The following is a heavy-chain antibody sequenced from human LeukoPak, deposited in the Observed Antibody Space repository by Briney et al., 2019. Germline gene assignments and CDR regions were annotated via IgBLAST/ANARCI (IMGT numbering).Heavy chain of an antibody. CDR3: AREGSAFDI. Sequence: PETLSLTCTVSGGSISSYSWSWIRQPAGKGLEWIGRIFASGSTKYNPSLKSRVTMSVETSKKQFSLKLSSVTAADTAVYYCAREGSAFDIWGQGTMVTVSS. V-gene: IGHV4-4*07. CDR1: GGSISSYS. CDR2: IFASGST. J-gene: IGHJ3*02.